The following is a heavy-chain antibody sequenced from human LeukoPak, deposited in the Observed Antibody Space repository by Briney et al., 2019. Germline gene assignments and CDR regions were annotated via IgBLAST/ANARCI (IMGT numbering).Heavy chain of an antibody. CDR3: ARGGTGYIDY. V-gene: IGHV4-59*12. Sequence: SETLSLTCTVSGDSISSYYWMWIRQPPGKGLEWIGEIYHSGSTNYNPSLKSRVTISVDKSKNQFSLRLTSVTAADTAVYYCARGGTGYIDYWGQGALVTVSS. D-gene: IGHD6-25*01. CDR1: GDSISSYY. CDR2: IYHSGST. J-gene: IGHJ4*02.